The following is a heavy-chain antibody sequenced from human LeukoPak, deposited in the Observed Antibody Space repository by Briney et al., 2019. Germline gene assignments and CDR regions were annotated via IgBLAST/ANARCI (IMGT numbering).Heavy chain of an antibody. D-gene: IGHD3-3*01. CDR1: GFTFSSYW. J-gene: IGHJ6*02. CDR2: IKQDGSEK. Sequence: GGSLRLSCAASGFTFSSYWMSWVRQAPGKGLEWVANIKQDGSEKYYVDSVKGRFTISRDNAKNSLYLQMNSLRAEDTAVYYRARALRYYDFWSGYYSDYYYGMDVWGQGTTVTVSS. V-gene: IGHV3-7*03. CDR3: ARALRYYDFWSGYYSDYYYGMDV.